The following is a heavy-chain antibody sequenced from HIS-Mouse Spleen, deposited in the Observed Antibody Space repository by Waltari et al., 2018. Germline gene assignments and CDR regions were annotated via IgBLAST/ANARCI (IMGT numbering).Heavy chain of an antibody. J-gene: IGHJ5*02. D-gene: IGHD5-12*01. V-gene: IGHV4-39*07. CDR3: ARQLRWLQLRFWFDP. CDR1: GGSISRSSYY. Sequence: QLQLQESGPGLVKPSETLSLTCPVSGGSISRSSYYWGWIRPPPGKGLEWIGSIYYSGRTYYNPSLKSRVTISVDTSKNQFSLKLSSVTAADTAVYYCARQLRWLQLRFWFDPWGQGTLVTVSS. CDR2: IYYSGRT.